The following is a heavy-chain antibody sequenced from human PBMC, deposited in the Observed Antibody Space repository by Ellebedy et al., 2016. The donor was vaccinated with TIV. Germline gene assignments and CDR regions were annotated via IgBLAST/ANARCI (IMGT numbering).Heavy chain of an antibody. CDR1: GVSITSHF. Sequence: SETLSLTCAVSGVSITSHFWTWIRQPAGGGLKWIGRLHPSGTPNYNPSLKSRVIMSRDTSKDQFSLKLSSVTAADTAVYYCARHGPQWFDAFDLWGQGTLVTVSS. CDR3: ARHGPQWFDAFDL. V-gene: IGHV4-4*07. J-gene: IGHJ3*01. D-gene: IGHD3-22*01. CDR2: LHPSGTP.